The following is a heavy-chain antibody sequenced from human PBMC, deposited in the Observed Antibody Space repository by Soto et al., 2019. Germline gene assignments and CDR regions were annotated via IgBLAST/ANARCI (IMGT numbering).Heavy chain of an antibody. CDR2: ISAYNGNT. CDR3: AGGTTGRLDS. J-gene: IGHJ4*02. CDR1: GYTFTSYV. Sequence: ASVKVSCKASGYTFTSYVISWVRQAPGQGLEWMGWISAYNGNTNYAQKLQGRVTVTTDTSTSTAYMELRSLRSDDTAVYYCAGGTTGRLDSGGGGPLAHVSP. V-gene: IGHV1-18*01. D-gene: IGHD4-17*01.